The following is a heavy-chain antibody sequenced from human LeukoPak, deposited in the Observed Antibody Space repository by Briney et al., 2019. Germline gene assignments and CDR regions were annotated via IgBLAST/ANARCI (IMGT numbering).Heavy chain of an antibody. J-gene: IGHJ5*02. CDR3: ARARRWNAAVEGWWFDP. CDR1: GASMSSYY. V-gene: IGHV4-59*01. D-gene: IGHD1-1*01. Sequence: SETLSLTCTVSGASMSSYYWTWIRQSPGKGLEWIGYVSYEGTTNYNPSLKSRVSISGDTSKNQFFLRLNSVTAADTAVYYCARARRWNAAVEGWWFDPWGQGSLVTVSS. CDR2: VSYEGTT.